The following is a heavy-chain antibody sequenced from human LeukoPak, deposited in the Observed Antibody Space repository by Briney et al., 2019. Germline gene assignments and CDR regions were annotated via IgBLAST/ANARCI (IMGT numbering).Heavy chain of an antibody. D-gene: IGHD4-23*01. Sequence: GGSLRLSCAASGFTFSSYAMSWVRQAPGKGLEWVALILYDGSNKYYADSVKGRFTISRDNAKNSLYLQMNSLRAEDTAVYYCATHTVDLTYWGQGTLVTVSS. V-gene: IGHV3-30-3*01. J-gene: IGHJ4*02. CDR2: ILYDGSNK. CDR3: ATHTVDLTY. CDR1: GFTFSSYA.